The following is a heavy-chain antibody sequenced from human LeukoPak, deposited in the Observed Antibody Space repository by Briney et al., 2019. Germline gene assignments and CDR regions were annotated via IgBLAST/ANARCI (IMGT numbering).Heavy chain of an antibody. J-gene: IGHJ4*02. CDR1: GFTFSSYA. CDR2: ISCDGSNK. CDR3: ARPDYGDYEGGTFDY. V-gene: IGHV3-30-3*01. D-gene: IGHD4-17*01. Sequence: GGSLRLSCAASGFTFSSYAMHWVRQAPGKGLEWVAVISCDGSNKYYADSVKGRFTISRDNSKNTLYLQMNSLRAEDTAVYYCARPDYGDYEGGTFDYWGQGTLVTVSS.